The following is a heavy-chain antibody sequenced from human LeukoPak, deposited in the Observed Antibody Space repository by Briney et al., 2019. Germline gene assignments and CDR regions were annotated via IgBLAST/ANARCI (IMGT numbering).Heavy chain of an antibody. CDR3: ARGDTAMFLTTVTTLGMDV. CDR1: GGTFSSYA. CDR2: IIPIFGTA. J-gene: IGHJ6*02. D-gene: IGHD4-17*01. Sequence: GSSVKVSCKASGGTFSSYAISWVRQAPGQGHEWMGGIIPIFGTANYAQKFQGRVTITADESTSTAYMELSSLRSEDTAVYYCARGDTAMFLTTVTTLGMDVWGQGTTVTVSS. V-gene: IGHV1-69*01.